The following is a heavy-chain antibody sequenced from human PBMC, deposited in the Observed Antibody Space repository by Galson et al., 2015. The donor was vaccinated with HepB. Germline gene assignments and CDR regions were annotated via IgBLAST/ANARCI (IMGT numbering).Heavy chain of an antibody. CDR1: GGSISSYY. CDR2: IYYSGST. CDR3: ARVKQQPNWFDP. D-gene: IGHD6-13*01. J-gene: IGHJ5*02. V-gene: IGHV4-59*01. Sequence: ETLSLTCTVSGGSISSYYWSWIRQPPGKGLEWIGYIYYSGSTNYNPSLKSRVTISVDTSKNQFSLKLSSVTAADTAVYYCARVKQQPNWFDPWGQGTLVTVSS.